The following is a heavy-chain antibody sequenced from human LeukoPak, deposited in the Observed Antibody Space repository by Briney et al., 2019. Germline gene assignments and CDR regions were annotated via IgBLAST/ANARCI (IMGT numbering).Heavy chain of an antibody. Sequence: PSETLSLTCTVSGGSTSSYCWSWIRQSPGKGLEWIGYISDSGRTKYNLSLDSRVAILRDTSKNQLSLQLTSVTAADTAVYYCARHFMDRVGYRDALDMWGQGTMVSVSS. V-gene: IGHV4-59*08. CDR3: ARHFMDRVGYRDALDM. CDR2: ISDSGRT. D-gene: IGHD5-18*01. CDR1: GGSTSSYC. J-gene: IGHJ3*02.